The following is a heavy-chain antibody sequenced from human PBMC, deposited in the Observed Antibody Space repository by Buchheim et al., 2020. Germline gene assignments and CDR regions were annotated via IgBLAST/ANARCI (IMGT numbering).Heavy chain of an antibody. Sequence: QVQVVESGGGVVQPGKSLRLSCTASGFTFSSYAMHWVRQAPGKGPVWVAVIWHDGSKTYYADSVKGRFSISRDNSTNTVFLQMNSLRVEDTAVYYCAREFDNNAWFFDYWGQGTL. CDR2: IWHDGSKT. CDR1: GFTFSSYA. J-gene: IGHJ4*02. V-gene: IGHV3-33*08. D-gene: IGHD1/OR15-1a*01. CDR3: AREFDNNAWFFDY.